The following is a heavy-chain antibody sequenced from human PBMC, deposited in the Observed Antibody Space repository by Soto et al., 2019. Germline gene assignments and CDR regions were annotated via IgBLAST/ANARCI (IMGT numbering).Heavy chain of an antibody. CDR3: ARGGIVVVPAAISTMDV. Sequence: GGSLRLSCAASGFTFSSYGMHWVRQAPGKGLEWVAVIWYDGSNKYYADSVKGRFTISRDNSKNTLYLQMNSLRAEDTAVYYCARGGIVVVPAAISTMDVXGQGTTVTVSS. J-gene: IGHJ6*02. V-gene: IGHV3-33*01. CDR2: IWYDGSNK. CDR1: GFTFSSYG. D-gene: IGHD2-2*01.